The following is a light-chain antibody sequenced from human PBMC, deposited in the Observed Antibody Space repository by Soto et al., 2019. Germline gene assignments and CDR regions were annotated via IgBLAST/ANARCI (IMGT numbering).Light chain of an antibody. Sequence: EIVLTQSPATLSLSPGERATISCRASQSISSYLAWYQQKPDQAPRLLIYDASNRATVIPARFSGSGSGTDFTLTISSLEPEDFAVYYCHQRSTWPFTFGPGTKVDIK. CDR3: HQRSTWPFT. CDR2: DAS. J-gene: IGKJ3*01. CDR1: QSISSY. V-gene: IGKV3-11*01.